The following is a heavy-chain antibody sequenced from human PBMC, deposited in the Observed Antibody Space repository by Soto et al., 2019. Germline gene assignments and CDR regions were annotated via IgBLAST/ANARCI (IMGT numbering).Heavy chain of an antibody. CDR2: IIPILGIA. V-gene: IGHV1-69*02. CDR1: GGTFSSYT. J-gene: IGHJ6*02. CDR3: ARLASVSGYYYYGMDV. D-gene: IGHD6-19*01. Sequence: QVQLVQSGAEVKKPGSSVKVSCKASGGTFSSYTINWVRQAPGQGLEWMGRIIPILGIANYAQKFQGRVTITADKSTSTAYMELSSLRSEDTAVYYCARLASVSGYYYYGMDVWGQGTTVTVSS.